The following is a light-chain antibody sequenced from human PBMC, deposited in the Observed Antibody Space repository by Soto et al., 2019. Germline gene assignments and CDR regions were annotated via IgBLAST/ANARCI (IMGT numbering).Light chain of an antibody. CDR1: SSNIGSNT. CDR2: SNN. V-gene: IGLV1-44*01. Sequence: QSVLTQPPSASGTPGQRVTISCSGSSSNIGSNTVNWYQQLPGTAPKLLIYSNNQRPSWVPDRFSGSKSGTSASLAISGLQSEDGADYYCAAWDDSLNGYVFGTGTKVTVL. CDR3: AAWDDSLNGYV. J-gene: IGLJ1*01.